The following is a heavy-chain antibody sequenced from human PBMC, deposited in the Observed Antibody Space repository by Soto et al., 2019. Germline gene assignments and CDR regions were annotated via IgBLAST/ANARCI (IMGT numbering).Heavy chain of an antibody. CDR1: GFTFASYA. V-gene: IGHV3-23*01. Sequence: EVQLLESGGGLVQPGGSLRVYCAASGFTFASYAMTWVRQAPGKGLEWVSSISSSGVTTYYADSVKGRVIISRDNSRNTLYLHMNGLRAEDTAIYYCAKDSIGNKCSGDGCLANWGQGTQVSVSS. CDR3: AKDSIGNKCSGDGCLAN. J-gene: IGHJ4*02. D-gene: IGHD2-15*01. CDR2: ISSSGVTT.